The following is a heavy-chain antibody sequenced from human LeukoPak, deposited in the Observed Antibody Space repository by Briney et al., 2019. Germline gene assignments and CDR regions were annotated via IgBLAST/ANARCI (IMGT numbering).Heavy chain of an antibody. V-gene: IGHV3-23*01. CDR3: AKSVVNSGTYIPFDY. D-gene: IGHD1-26*01. CDR1: GFTFSRYG. CDR2: ISGSGGRT. Sequence: GGTLRLSCAASGFTFSRYGMSWVRQAPGKGLEWVSAISGSGGRTYYADSVKGRFTISRDNSKNTLYLQMNSLRAEDTAFYYCAKSVVNSGTYIPFDYWGQGTLVTVSS. J-gene: IGHJ4*02.